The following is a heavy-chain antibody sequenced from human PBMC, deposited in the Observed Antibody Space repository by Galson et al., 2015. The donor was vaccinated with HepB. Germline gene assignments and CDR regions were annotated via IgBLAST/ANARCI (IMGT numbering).Heavy chain of an antibody. CDR1: GFTFSSYE. V-gene: IGHV3-48*03. Sequence: SLRLSCAASGFTFSSYEMNWVRQAPGKGLERVSYISSSSSTIYYADSVKGRFTISRDNAKNSLYLQMNSLRAEDTAVYYCASTGYSSDYWGQGTLVTVSS. CDR2: ISSSSSTI. D-gene: IGHD6-13*01. CDR3: ASTGYSSDY. J-gene: IGHJ4*02.